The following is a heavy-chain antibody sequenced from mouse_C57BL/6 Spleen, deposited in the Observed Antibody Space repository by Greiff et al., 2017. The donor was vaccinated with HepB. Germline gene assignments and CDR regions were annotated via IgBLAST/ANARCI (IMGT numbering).Heavy chain of an antibody. CDR2: IYPSDSET. J-gene: IGHJ4*01. V-gene: IGHV1-61*01. CDR3: ARVATSGSSYGYAMDY. CDR1: GYTFTSYW. D-gene: IGHD1-1*01. Sequence: QVQLQQPGAELVRPGSSVKLSCKASGYTFTSYWMDWVKQRPGQGLEWIGNIYPSDSETHYNQKFKDKATLTVDKSSSTAYMQLSSLTSEDSAVYYGARVATSGSSYGYAMDYWGQGTSVTVSS.